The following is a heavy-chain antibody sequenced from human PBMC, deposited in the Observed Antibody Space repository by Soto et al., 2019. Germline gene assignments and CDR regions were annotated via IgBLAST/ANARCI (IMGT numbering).Heavy chain of an antibody. D-gene: IGHD2-15*01. V-gene: IGHV3-33*01. CDR1: GFTFSTYG. CDR3: ARKGHCSVVSCYQYYYYGMDV. J-gene: IGHJ6*02. Sequence: QVQLVESGGGVVQPGRSLRLSCAASGFTFSTYGMHWVRQAPGKGLEWVAVIWSDGSNKYYADSVKGRFTISRDNSKNTLYLQMNSLGAEDTAVYYCARKGHCSVVSCYQYYYYGMDVWGQGTTVTVSS. CDR2: IWSDGSNK.